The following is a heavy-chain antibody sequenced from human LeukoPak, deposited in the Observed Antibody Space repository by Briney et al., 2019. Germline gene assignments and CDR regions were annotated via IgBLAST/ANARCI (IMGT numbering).Heavy chain of an antibody. CDR1: GGSISSYY. Sequence: SETLSLTCAVSGGSISSYYWSWIRQPPGKGLEWIGYIYYSGSTNYNPSLKSRVTISVDTSKNQISLKLSSVTAADTAVYYCARDGGYDFWSGYRGWFDPWGQGALVTVSS. J-gene: IGHJ5*02. CDR3: ARDGGYDFWSGYRGWFDP. CDR2: IYYSGST. D-gene: IGHD3-3*01. V-gene: IGHV4-59*01.